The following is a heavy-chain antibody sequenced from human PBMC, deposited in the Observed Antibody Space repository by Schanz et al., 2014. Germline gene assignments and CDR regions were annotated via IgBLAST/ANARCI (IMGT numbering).Heavy chain of an antibody. D-gene: IGHD5-12*01. J-gene: IGHJ5*02. CDR2: ISPYNGNT. Sequence: QVQLVQSGAEVKKPGASVKVSCKASGYTFISYGIKWVRQAPGQGLEWMGWISPYNGNTNYAQKFQGRVTITADRSTSTAYMELSGLKSEATAVYYCARGPLGTSPWGQGTLXTVSS. CDR3: ARGPLGTSP. CDR1: GYTFISYG. V-gene: IGHV1-18*01.